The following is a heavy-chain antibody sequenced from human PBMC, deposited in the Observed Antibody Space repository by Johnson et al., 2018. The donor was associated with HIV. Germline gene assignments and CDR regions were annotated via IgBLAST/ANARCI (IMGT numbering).Heavy chain of an antibody. J-gene: IGHJ3*02. Sequence: VQLVESGGGVVQPGGSLRLSCAASGFTFSSYAMSWVRQAPGKGLEWVSAISGSGSTIYYADSVKGRFTISRDNAKNSLFLQMNSLRAEDTAVYYCARVPSFLGRGLDAFDIWGQGTMVTVSS. CDR1: GFTFSSYA. V-gene: IGHV3-48*04. CDR2: ISGSGSTI. D-gene: IGHD2/OR15-2a*01. CDR3: ARVPSFLGRGLDAFDI.